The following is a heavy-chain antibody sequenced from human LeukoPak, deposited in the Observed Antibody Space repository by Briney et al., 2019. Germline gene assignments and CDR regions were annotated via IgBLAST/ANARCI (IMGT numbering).Heavy chain of an antibody. Sequence: SQTLPLTCAISGDSVSSNSAAWNWIRQSPSRGLEWLGRTYYRSKWYNDYAVSVRSRITINPDTSKNQFSLQLNSVTPEDTAVYYCARGRVPYSSERRFDYWGQGTLVTVSS. J-gene: IGHJ4*02. V-gene: IGHV6-1*01. CDR1: GDSVSSNSAA. CDR3: ARGRVPYSSERRFDY. D-gene: IGHD6-25*01. CDR2: TYYRSKWYN.